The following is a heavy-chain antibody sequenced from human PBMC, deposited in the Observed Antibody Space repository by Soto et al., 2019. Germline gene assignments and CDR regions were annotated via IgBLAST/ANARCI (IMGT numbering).Heavy chain of an antibody. CDR3: ARDQAAAPTLDYYFGMDV. Sequence: QVQLVESGGGVVQPGRSLRLSCAASGFTFNNYGMHWVRQAPGKGLEWVAVIWYAGTNKYYADSVKGRFTISRDNSKNTRYLQMNSRRAEDTAVYYCARDQAAAPTLDYYFGMDVWGQGPRVTVSS. J-gene: IGHJ6*02. CDR1: GFTFNNYG. V-gene: IGHV3-33*01. CDR2: IWYAGTNK. D-gene: IGHD6-13*01.